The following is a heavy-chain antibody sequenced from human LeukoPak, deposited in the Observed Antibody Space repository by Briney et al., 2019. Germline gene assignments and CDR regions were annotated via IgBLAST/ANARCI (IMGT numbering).Heavy chain of an antibody. J-gene: IGHJ4*02. Sequence: GGSLRLSCAASGFTFSSYWMSWVRQAPGKGREWVANIKQDGSEQHYMDSVKGRFTISRDNAKNSLYLQMNSLRAEDTAVYYCARIRGGLTTLTTSGPFDYWGLGTLVTVSS. CDR1: GFTFSSYW. D-gene: IGHD4-11*01. CDR2: IKQDGSEQ. CDR3: ARIRGGLTTLTTSGPFDY. V-gene: IGHV3-7*01.